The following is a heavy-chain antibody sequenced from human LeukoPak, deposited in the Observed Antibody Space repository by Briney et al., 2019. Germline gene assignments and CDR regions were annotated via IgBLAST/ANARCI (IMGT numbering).Heavy chain of an antibody. V-gene: IGHV4-39*07. CDR2: VFYTGNT. D-gene: IGHD1-1*01. CDR1: GGSISTTAYY. Sequence: SETLSLTCTVSGGSISTTAYYWGWIRQPPGKGLEWTGSVFYTGNTFYNPSLQSRVTLSVDTSKNQFSLKLNSVTAADTAVYYCARERYGIDYWGQGTLVTVSS. J-gene: IGHJ4*02. CDR3: ARERYGIDY.